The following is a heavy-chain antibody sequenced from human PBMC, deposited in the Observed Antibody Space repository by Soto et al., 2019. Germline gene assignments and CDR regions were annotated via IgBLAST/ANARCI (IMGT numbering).Heavy chain of an antibody. CDR3: ARQYYFGSGSYYNQPFDF. CDR1: GGSISSSGYY. Sequence: PSETLSLTCTVSGGSISSSGYYWGWIRQPPGKGLEWIGSIYYSGNTYYNPSLKSRVTISVDTAKNQFSLKLSSVTAADTAVYYCARQYYFGSGSYYNQPFDFWGQGTLVTVS. V-gene: IGHV4-39*01. CDR2: IYYSGNT. J-gene: IGHJ4*02. D-gene: IGHD3-10*01.